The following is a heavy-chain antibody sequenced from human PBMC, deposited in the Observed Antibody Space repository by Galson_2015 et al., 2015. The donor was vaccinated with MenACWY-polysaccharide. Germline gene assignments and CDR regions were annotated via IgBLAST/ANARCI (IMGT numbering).Heavy chain of an antibody. D-gene: IGHD2-2*01. CDR2: GSNT. Sequence: GSNTHYADSVKGRFTISRDNSKNTLSLQMNSLRAEDTAVYYCARVRYSTGKYQFDYWGQGTLVAVSS. CDR3: ARVRYSTGKYQFDY. J-gene: IGHJ4*02. V-gene: IGHV3-23*01.